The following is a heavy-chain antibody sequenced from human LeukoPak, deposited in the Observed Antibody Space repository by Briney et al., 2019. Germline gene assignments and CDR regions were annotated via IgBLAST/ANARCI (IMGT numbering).Heavy chain of an antibody. Sequence: PGGSLRLSCAASGFSFSNYGMHWVRQAPGKGLEWMAVISYDGNNIYYADSVKGRFTISRDNSRNTLYLQMNSLRPEDTAVYYCAKATSGSYYYYGMDVWGQGTTVTVSS. D-gene: IGHD3-10*01. V-gene: IGHV3-30*18. CDR3: AKATSGSYYYYGMDV. CDR1: GFSFSNYG. J-gene: IGHJ6*02. CDR2: ISYDGNNI.